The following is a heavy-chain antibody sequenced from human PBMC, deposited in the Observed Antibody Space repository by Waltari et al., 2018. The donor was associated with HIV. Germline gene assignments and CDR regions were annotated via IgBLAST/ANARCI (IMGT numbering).Heavy chain of an antibody. CDR3: AREGRLVGIGGLDY. CDR2: IWYDGSNK. V-gene: IGHV3-33*01. D-gene: IGHD6-19*01. J-gene: IGHJ4*02. CDR1: GFTFSSYG. Sequence: QVQLVESGGGVVQPGRSLRLSCAASGFTFSSYGMHWVRQAPGQGLEWVEVIWYDGSNKYDADSVKGRFTISRDNSKNTLYRQMNSLRAEDTAVYYCAREGRLVGIGGLDYWGQGTLVTVSS.